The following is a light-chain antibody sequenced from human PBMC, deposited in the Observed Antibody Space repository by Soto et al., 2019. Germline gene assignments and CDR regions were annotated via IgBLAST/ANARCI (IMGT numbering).Light chain of an antibody. CDR2: DAA. CDR3: QQYNIGYT. V-gene: IGKV1-5*01. CDR1: QSINKW. J-gene: IGKJ2*01. Sequence: IQMTQSPSTLSDSVGDRVTITCRASQSINKWVAWFQQKSGRATKRLIYDAATLQSGVPSRFSGTGSGTDFSLTISSLQPEDFATYYCQQYNIGYTFGQGTRLDIK.